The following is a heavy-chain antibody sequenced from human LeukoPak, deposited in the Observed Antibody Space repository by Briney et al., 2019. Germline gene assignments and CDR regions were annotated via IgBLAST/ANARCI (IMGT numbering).Heavy chain of an antibody. CDR2: IRYDGSNK. D-gene: IGHD5-18*01. CDR1: GFTFSSYG. J-gene: IGHJ4*02. CDR3: ARGGKNYGYWFDY. V-gene: IGHV3-30*02. Sequence: GGSLRLSCAASGFTFSSYGMHWVRQAPGKGLEWVAFIRYDGSNKYYADSVKGRFTISRDNAKNSLYLQMNSLRAEDTAVYYCARGGKNYGYWFDYWGQGTLVTVSS.